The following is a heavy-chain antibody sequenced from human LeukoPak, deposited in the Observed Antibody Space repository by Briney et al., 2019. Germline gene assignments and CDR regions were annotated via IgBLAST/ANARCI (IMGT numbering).Heavy chain of an antibody. CDR2: INPNSGGT. CDR1: GYTFTGYY. J-gene: IGHJ6*03. D-gene: IGHD1-14*01. V-gene: IGHV1-2*03. CDR3: ARESTNPYYYYYMDV. Sequence: LVASVKVSCKASGYTFTGYYMHWVRQAPGQGLEWMGWINPNSGGTNYAQKFQGRVTMTRDTSISTAYMELSRLRSDDTAVYYCARESTNPYYYYYMDVWGKGTTVTVSS.